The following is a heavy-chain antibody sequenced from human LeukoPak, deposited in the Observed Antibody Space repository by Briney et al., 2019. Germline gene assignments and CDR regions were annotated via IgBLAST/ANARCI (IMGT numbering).Heavy chain of an antibody. J-gene: IGHJ4*02. CDR3: ARGGRITMTDAAYYFDY. D-gene: IGHD3-22*01. V-gene: IGHV4-61*02. CDR2: IYTSGST. CDR1: GGSISSGSYY. Sequence: SETLSLTCTVSGGSISSGSYYWRWIRQPAGKGLEWIGRIYTSGSTNYNPSLKSRVTISVDTSKNPLSLKLSSVTAADTAVYYCARGGRITMTDAAYYFDYWGQGTLVTVSS.